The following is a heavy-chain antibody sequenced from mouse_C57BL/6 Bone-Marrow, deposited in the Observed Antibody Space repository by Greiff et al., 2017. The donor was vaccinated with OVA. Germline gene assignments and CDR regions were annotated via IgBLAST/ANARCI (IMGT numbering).Heavy chain of an antibody. D-gene: IGHD1-1*01. CDR1: GYTFTDYY. CDR3: ARHYGSSRGFAD. Sequence: VQLQQSGPELVKPGASVKISCKASGYTFTDYYMNWVKQSHGKSLEWIGDINPNNGGTSYNQKFKGKATLTVDKSSSTAYMELRSLTSEDSAVYYCARHYGSSRGFADWGQGTLVTVSA. V-gene: IGHV1-26*01. J-gene: IGHJ3*01. CDR2: INPNNGGT.